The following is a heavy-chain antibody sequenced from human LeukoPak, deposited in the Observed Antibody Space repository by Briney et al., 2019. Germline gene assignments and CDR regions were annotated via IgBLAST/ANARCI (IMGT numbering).Heavy chain of an antibody. CDR2: VYVDGST. V-gene: IGHV3-66*02. CDR1: GFTFSSYW. CDR3: AKAALRYFDWSPSDY. D-gene: IGHD3-9*01. Sequence: QPGGSLRLSCAASGFTFSSYWMSWVRQAPGKGLEWVSVVYVDGSTYYPDSVKGRFTISRDNSKNTLYLQMNSLRAEDTAVYYCAKAALRYFDWSPSDYWGQGTLVTVSS. J-gene: IGHJ4*02.